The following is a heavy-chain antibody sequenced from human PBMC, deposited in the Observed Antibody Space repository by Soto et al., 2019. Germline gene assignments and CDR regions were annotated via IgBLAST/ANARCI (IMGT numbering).Heavy chain of an antibody. Sequence: QVPLQESGPGLVKPSGTLSLTCAVSGDSVSSPYYWCWVRQPPGKGLEWLGEVFHTGTTSYNPSLRRRVTISMDKSINQCSLHLTSVTAADTAVYYCARSAGWYAVHSWGPGTLVIVSS. D-gene: IGHD6-19*01. J-gene: IGHJ4*02. V-gene: IGHV4-4*02. CDR1: GDSVSSPYY. CDR2: VFHTGTT. CDR3: ARSAGWYAVHS.